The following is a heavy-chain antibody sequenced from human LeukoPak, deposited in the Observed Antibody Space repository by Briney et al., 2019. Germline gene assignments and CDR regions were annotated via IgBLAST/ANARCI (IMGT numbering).Heavy chain of an antibody. V-gene: IGHV3-74*01. CDR3: ARDGRGSAFDI. Sequence: GSLRLSCAASGFTFRGYWMHWVRQTPGKGLVWVSRINPDGSSTSYVDSVKGRFTVSRDNAKNTLYLQMNSLRAEDTAVYYCARDGRGSAFDIWGQGTMVTVSS. CDR1: GFTFRGYW. CDR2: INPDGSST. D-gene: IGHD5-12*01. J-gene: IGHJ3*02.